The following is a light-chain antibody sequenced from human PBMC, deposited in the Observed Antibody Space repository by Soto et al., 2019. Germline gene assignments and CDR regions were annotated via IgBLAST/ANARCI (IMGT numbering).Light chain of an antibody. V-gene: IGKV3-20*01. CDR3: QQYGSSPIT. CDR1: QSVSSSY. J-gene: IGKJ5*01. Sequence: EIVLTQSPGTLSLSPGERATLSCRASQSVSSSYLAWYQQKPGQAPWLLIYGASSSATGIPDRFSGSGSGTDFSLTISRLEPEDFAVYYCQQYGSSPITFGQGTRLEIK. CDR2: GAS.